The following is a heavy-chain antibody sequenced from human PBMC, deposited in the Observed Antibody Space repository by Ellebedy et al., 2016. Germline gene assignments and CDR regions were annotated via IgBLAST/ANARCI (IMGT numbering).Heavy chain of an antibody. J-gene: IGHJ4*02. CDR3: AKGIGEFYSSSWWDDY. CDR2: ISGSGGST. D-gene: IGHD6-13*01. V-gene: IGHV3-23*01. CDR1: GFTFSSYA. Sequence: GGSLRPSCAASGFTFSSYAMSWVRQAPGKGLEWVSAISGSGGSTYYADSVKGRFTISRDNSKNTLYLQMNSLRAEDTAVYYCAKGIGEFYSSSWWDDYWGQGTLVTVSS.